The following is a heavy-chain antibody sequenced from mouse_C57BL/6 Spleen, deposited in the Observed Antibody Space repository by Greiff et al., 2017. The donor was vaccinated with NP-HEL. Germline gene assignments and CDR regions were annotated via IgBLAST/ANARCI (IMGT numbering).Heavy chain of an antibody. V-gene: IGHV14-4*01. CDR1: GFNIKDDY. CDR2: IDPENGDT. J-gene: IGHJ2*01. CDR3: TTKTTVVENYFDY. Sequence: VQLQQSGAELVRPGASVKLSCTASGFNIKDDYMHWVKQRPEQGLEWIGWIDPENGDTEYASKFQGKATITADTSSNTAYLQLSSLTSEDTAVYYCTTKTTVVENYFDYWGQGTTLTVSS. D-gene: IGHD1-1*01.